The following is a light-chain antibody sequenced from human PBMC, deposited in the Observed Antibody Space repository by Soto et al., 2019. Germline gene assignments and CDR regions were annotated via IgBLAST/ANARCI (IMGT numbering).Light chain of an antibody. J-gene: IGLJ3*02. Sequence: QSVLTQPPSLSGTPGQRVTSSCSGSNSNIGRYSVNWYQHFRGTSPKILIYRADERPSGVPERFSGSQSGTSASLAISGLQSEDEAEYYCAAWYDNLNGPLFGGGTKLTVL. CDR3: AAWYDNLNGPL. CDR2: RAD. V-gene: IGLV1-44*01. CDR1: NSNIGRYS.